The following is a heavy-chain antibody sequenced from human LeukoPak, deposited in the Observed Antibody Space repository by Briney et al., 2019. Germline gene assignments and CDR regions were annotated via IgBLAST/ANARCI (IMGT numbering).Heavy chain of an antibody. J-gene: IGHJ5*02. CDR3: ARGPKSGGSRPNWFDP. CDR2: MNPNSGNT. CDR1: GYTFTSYD. V-gene: IGHV1-8*01. D-gene: IGHD2-15*01. Sequence: EASVKVSCKPSGYTFTSYDINWVRQATGQGLEWMGWMNPNSGNTGYAQKFQGRVTMTRNTSISTAYMELSSLRSEDTAVYYCARGPKSGGSRPNWFDPWGQGTLVTVSS.